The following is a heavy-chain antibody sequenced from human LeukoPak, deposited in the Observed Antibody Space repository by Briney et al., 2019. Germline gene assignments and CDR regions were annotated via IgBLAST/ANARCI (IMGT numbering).Heavy chain of an antibody. J-gene: IGHJ4*02. D-gene: IGHD3-16*01. V-gene: IGHV3-30*18. CDR2: ISSDESNK. CDR1: GFNFGNFG. CDR3: ANIPNSFVPDY. Sequence: PGRSLRLSCKASGFNFGNFGMHWVRQAPGKGLEWVATISSDESNKYYGESVKGRFTTSRDNSKNTLYLQMNSLRVEDTAVYYCANIPNSFVPDYWGQGSLVTVSS.